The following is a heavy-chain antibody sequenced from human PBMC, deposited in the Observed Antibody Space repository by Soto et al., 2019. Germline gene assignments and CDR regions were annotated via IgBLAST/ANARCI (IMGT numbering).Heavy chain of an antibody. D-gene: IGHD1-26*01. CDR3: ARGEQYSGRIFDY. J-gene: IGHJ4*01. CDR2: TYYKSKWYY. Sequence: QVQLQQSGPGLVKPSQTLSLTCAITGDSVSSNSAGWSWVRQFPSRGLEWLGRTYYKSKWYYEYAVSVRGRITITPDTSKNQYSLQLNSVTPEDTAVYFCARGEQYSGRIFDYWGQGTLVTVSS. CDR1: GDSVSSNSAG. V-gene: IGHV6-1*01.